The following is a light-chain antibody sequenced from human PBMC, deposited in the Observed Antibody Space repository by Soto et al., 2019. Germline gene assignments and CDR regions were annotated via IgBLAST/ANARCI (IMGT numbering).Light chain of an antibody. CDR3: CSYAGGDTLL. V-gene: IGLV2-23*01. CDR2: EGS. CDR1: SSDVGSYNL. Sequence: QSVLTEPASVSGSPGQSITISCTGTSSDVGSYNLVSWYQQHPGKAPKLMIYEGSKRPSGVSNRFSGSKSGNTASLTISGLQAEDEADYYCCSYAGGDTLLFATGTKVTVL. J-gene: IGLJ1*01.